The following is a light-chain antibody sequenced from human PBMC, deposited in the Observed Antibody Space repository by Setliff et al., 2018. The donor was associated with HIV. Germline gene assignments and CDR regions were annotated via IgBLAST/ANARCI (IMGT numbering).Light chain of an antibody. Sequence: QSALAQPASVSGSPGQSITISCTVTSGDVGRYNLVSWYQQQPGKPPKLMIYQASKRPSGVSNRFSGSKSGNTASLTISGLQAEDEADYYCCSNTGSNTYVFGTGTKVTVL. V-gene: IGLV2-23*01. CDR2: QAS. J-gene: IGLJ1*01. CDR1: SGDVGRYNL. CDR3: CSNTGSNTYV.